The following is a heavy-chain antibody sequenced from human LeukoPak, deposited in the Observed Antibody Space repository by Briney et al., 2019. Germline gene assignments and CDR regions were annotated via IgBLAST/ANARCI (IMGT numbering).Heavy chain of an antibody. CDR1: GFTFRSYS. J-gene: IGHJ3*02. CDR3: ARDSPEGSGGSYFVAFDI. CDR2: ISGSGRTI. D-gene: IGHD1-26*01. Sequence: GGSLRLSCAASGFTFRSYSMNRVRQAPGKGLEWVSYISGSGRTIYYADSVKGRFTISRDNVKNSFYLQMNSLRDEDTAVYYCARDSPEGSGGSYFVAFDIWGQGTMVTVSS. V-gene: IGHV3-48*02.